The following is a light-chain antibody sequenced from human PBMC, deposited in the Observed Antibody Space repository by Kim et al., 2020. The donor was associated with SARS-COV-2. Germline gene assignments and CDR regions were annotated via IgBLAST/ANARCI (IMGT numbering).Light chain of an antibody. CDR2: GAS. CDR1: QSVSSSY. V-gene: IGKV3-20*01. CDR3: QKYGSSPPWT. J-gene: IGKJ1*01. Sequence: EIVLTQSPGTLSLSPGERATLSCRASQSVSSSYLAWYQQKPGQAPRLLIYGASSRATGIPDRFSGSGSATDFTLTISRLEPEDFAVYYCQKYGSSPPWTFGQGTKGDIK.